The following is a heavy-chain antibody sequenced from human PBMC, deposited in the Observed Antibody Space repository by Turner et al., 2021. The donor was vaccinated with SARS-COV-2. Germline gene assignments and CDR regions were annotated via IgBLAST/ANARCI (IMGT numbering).Heavy chain of an antibody. CDR3: ARDLGGLRFDY. Sequence: QVQLVESGGGVVQPGRSLRLSCAASGFTFSSYGMHWVRQAPGKGLEWVAVISYDGNNKYYADSVKGRFTISRDNSKNTLYLQMNSLRAEDTAVYYCARDLGGLRFDYWGQGTLVTVSS. CDR2: ISYDGNNK. V-gene: IGHV3-30*03. J-gene: IGHJ4*02. CDR1: GFTFSSYG. D-gene: IGHD2-15*01.